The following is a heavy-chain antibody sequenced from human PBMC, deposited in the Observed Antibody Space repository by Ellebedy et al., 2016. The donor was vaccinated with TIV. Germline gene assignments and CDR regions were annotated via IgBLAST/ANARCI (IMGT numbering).Heavy chain of an antibody. D-gene: IGHD2-2*01. CDR1: GFTFSSYW. CDR2: IKSDGSSI. CDR3: ARGGCSSTSCLDN. Sequence: GESLKISXAASGFTFSSYWMQWVRQAPGKGLVWVSRIKSDGSSITYADSVKGRFTISRDSAKNTLYLQMNTLRGEDTAVYYCARGGCSSTSCLDNWGQGTLVTVSS. V-gene: IGHV3-74*01. J-gene: IGHJ4*02.